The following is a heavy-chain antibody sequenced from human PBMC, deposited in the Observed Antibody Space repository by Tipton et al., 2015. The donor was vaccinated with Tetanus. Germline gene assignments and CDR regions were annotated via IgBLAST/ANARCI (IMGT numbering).Heavy chain of an antibody. CDR3: ARYEVAASRSPLDY. CDR2: LDSSSTYI. D-gene: IGHD2-2*01. Sequence: SLRLSCAASGFIFYSYSMSWVRQAPGKGLEWVSSLDSSSTYIYYADSVRGRFTISRDNDKHSLFLQMDSLRAEDTAFYYCARYEVAASRSPLDYWGQGTLVTVSS. V-gene: IGHV3-21*06. CDR1: GFIFYSYS. J-gene: IGHJ4*02.